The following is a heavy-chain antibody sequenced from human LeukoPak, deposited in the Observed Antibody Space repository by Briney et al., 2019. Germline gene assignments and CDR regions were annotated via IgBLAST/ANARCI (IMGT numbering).Heavy chain of an antibody. Sequence: SETLSLTCTVSGGSISSYYWSWIRQPPGKGLEWIGYTYYSGSTNYNPSLKSRVTISVDTSKNQFSLKLSSVTAADTAVYYCARSYYDFWSGPFDPWGQGTLVTVSS. D-gene: IGHD3-3*01. J-gene: IGHJ5*02. CDR3: ARSYYDFWSGPFDP. V-gene: IGHV4-59*01. CDR2: TYYSGST. CDR1: GGSISSYY.